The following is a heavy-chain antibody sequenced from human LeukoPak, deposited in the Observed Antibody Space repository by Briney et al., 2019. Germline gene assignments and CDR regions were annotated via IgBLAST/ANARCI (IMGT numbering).Heavy chain of an antibody. CDR3: ARGYDILTGPDQFLFDY. D-gene: IGHD3-9*01. CDR1: SYSLNSAYY. J-gene: IGHJ4*02. V-gene: IGHV4-38-2*02. CDR2: AYHRRTT. Sequence: PSETLSLTCTVSSYSLNSAYYWSWIRQPPGKGLEWIGSAYHRRTTYYNPSLKSRVTISVDTSKNQFSLNLSSVTAADTAVYYCARGYDILTGPDQFLFDYWGQGTLVTVSS.